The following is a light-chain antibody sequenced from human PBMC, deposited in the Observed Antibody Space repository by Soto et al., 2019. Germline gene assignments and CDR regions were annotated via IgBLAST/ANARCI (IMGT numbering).Light chain of an antibody. V-gene: IGKV3-15*01. CDR3: QQYNNWPRGT. CDR2: GAS. Sequence: EIVMTQSPATLSVSPGERATLSCRASQSVSNNLARYQQKPGQAPRLLIYGASTRATGIPARFSGSGSGTEFTLTISSLQSEDFAVYYCQQYNNWPRGTFGQGTKLEIK. J-gene: IGKJ2*01. CDR1: QSVSNN.